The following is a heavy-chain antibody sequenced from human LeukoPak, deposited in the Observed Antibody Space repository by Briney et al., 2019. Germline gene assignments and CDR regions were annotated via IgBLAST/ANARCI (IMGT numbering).Heavy chain of an antibody. CDR2: IWYDGSNK. D-gene: IGHD6-13*01. CDR1: GFTFSSYG. J-gene: IGHJ1*01. CDR3: AKTRYSSSWAAEYFQH. Sequence: GGSLRLSCAASGFTFSSYGMHWVRQAPGKGLEWVAVIWYDGSNKYYADSVKGRFTISRDNSKNTLYLQMNSLRAEDTAVYYCAKTRYSSSWAAEYFQHWGQGTLVTVSS. V-gene: IGHV3-30*02.